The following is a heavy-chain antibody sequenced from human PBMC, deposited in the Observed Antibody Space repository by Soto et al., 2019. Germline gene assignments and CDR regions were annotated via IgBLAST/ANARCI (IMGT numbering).Heavy chain of an antibody. D-gene: IGHD6-6*01. CDR1: GGSISSGGYF. CDR3: AREGAAPYYYYGMDV. Sequence: SETLSLTCTVSGGSISSGGYFWSWIRQHPGKGLEWIGFIYYSGSTYYNPSLKSRVTISVDTSKNQFYLKLSSVTAADTAAYYCAREGAAPYYYYGMDVWGQGTTVTVSS. CDR2: IYYSGST. V-gene: IGHV4-31*03. J-gene: IGHJ6*02.